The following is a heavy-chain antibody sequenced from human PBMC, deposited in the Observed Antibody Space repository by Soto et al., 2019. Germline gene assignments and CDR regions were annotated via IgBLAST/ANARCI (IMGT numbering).Heavy chain of an antibody. D-gene: IGHD4-17*01. CDR2: IDPSDSYT. CDR3: ARLSGASRDYDYYYYGMDV. V-gene: IGHV5-10-1*01. CDR1: GYSFTSYW. Sequence: GESLKISCKGSGYSFTSYWISWVRQMPGKGLEWMGRIDPSDSYTNYSPSFQGHVTISADKSISTAYLQWSSLKASDTAMYNCARLSGASRDYDYYYYGMDVWGQGTTVTVSS. J-gene: IGHJ6*02.